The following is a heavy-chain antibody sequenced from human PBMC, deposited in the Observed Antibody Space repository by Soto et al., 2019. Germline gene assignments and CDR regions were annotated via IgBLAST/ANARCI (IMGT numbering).Heavy chain of an antibody. V-gene: IGHV3-33*01. CDR3: ARGQLVNPGYYYGMDI. CDR1: GFPFRDYA. D-gene: IGHD3-22*01. CDR2: LSYDGSNK. J-gene: IGHJ6*02. Sequence: VGSLRLSCAASGFPFRDYAFHWVRQPPGKGLEWVAVLSYDGSNKYYADFVKGRFTISRDNAKNMLYLHLSTLRAEDTAVYYCARGQLVNPGYYYGMDIWGQGTTVTVSS.